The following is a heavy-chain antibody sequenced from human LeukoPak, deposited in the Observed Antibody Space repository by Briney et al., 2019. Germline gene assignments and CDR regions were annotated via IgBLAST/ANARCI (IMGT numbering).Heavy chain of an antibody. Sequence: GGSLRLSCAASGFTFSSYGMHWVRQAPGKGLEWVAVISYDGSNKYYADSVKGRFTISRDNSKNTLYLQMNSLRAEDTAVYYCAKEAVNYYDGSGYTRTYYYYGMDVWGQGTTVTVSS. D-gene: IGHD3-22*01. J-gene: IGHJ6*02. CDR1: GFTFSSYG. V-gene: IGHV3-30*18. CDR3: AKEAVNYYDGSGYTRTYYYYGMDV. CDR2: ISYDGSNK.